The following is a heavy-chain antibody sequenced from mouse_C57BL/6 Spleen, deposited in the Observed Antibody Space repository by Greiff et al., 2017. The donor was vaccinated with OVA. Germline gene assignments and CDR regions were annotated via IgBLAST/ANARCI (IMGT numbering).Heavy chain of an antibody. J-gene: IGHJ3*01. D-gene: IGHD2-4*01. CDR3: ARTSYYDHDGDWFAY. Sequence: QVQLQQSGAELVRPGTSVKVSCKASGYAFTNYLIEWVKQRPGQGLEWIGVINPGSGGTNYNEKFKGKATLTADKSSSTAYMQLSSLTSEDSAVYFCARTSYYDHDGDWFAYWGQGTLVTVSA. CDR2: INPGSGGT. CDR1: GYAFTNYL. V-gene: IGHV1-54*01.